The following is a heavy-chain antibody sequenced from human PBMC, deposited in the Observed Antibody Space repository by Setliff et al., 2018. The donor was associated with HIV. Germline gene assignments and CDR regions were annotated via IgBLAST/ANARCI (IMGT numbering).Heavy chain of an antibody. D-gene: IGHD3-16*01. CDR1: GYTFTSYY. J-gene: IGHJ3*02. CDR3: ARWGEPAQRAFDI. V-gene: IGHV1-46*01. Sequence: ASVKVSCKASGYTFTSYYMHWVRQAPGQGLEWMGIINPSGGSTSYAQKFQGRVTMTRDTSASTAYMELSSLRSEDTAVYYCARWGEPAQRAFDIWGQGTLVTVSS. CDR2: INPSGGST.